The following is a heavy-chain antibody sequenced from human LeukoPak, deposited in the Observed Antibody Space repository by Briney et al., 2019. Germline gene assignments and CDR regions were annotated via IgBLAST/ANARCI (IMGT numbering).Heavy chain of an antibody. CDR2: IWYDGSYK. D-gene: IGHD6-19*01. CDR1: GFTFSSYA. V-gene: IGHV3-33*06. J-gene: IGHJ4*02. CDR3: SKPVPQISSGWYGDFDY. Sequence: GGSLRLSCEASGFTFSSYAMHWVRQAPGKGLEWVAVIWYDGSYKYYADSVKGRFTLPRHNSKNTLYLQMNSQRAGDTAVYYCSKPVPQISSGWYGDFDYWGQGTLVTVSS.